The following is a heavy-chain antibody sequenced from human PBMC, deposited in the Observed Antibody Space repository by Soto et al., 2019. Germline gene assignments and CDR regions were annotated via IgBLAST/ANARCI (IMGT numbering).Heavy chain of an antibody. CDR1: GYTFIIYG. CDR2: ISGYNGNT. D-gene: IGHD4-17*01. J-gene: IGHJ4*02. V-gene: IGHV1-18*01. CDR3: ARGDYGATPDY. Sequence: ASVKVSCKASGYTFIIYGIGWVRQAPGQGLEWMGWISGYNGNTHYAQKFQGRVTMTTDTSTSTAYMELRSLRSDDTAVYYCARGDYGATPDYWGQGTLVTVSS.